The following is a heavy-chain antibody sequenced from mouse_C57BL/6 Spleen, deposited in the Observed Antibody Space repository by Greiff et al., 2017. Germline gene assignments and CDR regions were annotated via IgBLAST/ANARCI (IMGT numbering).Heavy chain of an antibody. V-gene: IGHV1-81*01. Sequence: QVQLQQSGAELARPGASVKLSCKASGYTFTSYGISWVKQRTGQGLEWIGEIYPRSGNTYYNEKFKGKATLTADKSSSTAYMELRSLTSEDSAVYFCAIEAITTVVAKNRYAMDYWGQGTSVTVSS. CDR2: IYPRSGNT. CDR3: AIEAITTVVAKNRYAMDY. CDR1: GYTFTSYG. J-gene: IGHJ4*01. D-gene: IGHD1-1*01.